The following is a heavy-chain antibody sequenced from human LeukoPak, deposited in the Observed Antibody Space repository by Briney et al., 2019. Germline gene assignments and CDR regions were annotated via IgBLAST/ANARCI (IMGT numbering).Heavy chain of an antibody. J-gene: IGHJ3*02. Sequence: ASVKVSCKASGGTFHSYAVSWVRQAPGQGLEWVGGIIPVSGSASYAQKFQGRVTITADESTTTAYMELSSLRSEDMAVYYCARVTNHYDSGGFMVNVFDIWGQGTMVTVSS. CDR1: GGTFHSYA. CDR2: IIPVSGSA. V-gene: IGHV1-69*01. CDR3: ARVTNHYDSGGFMVNVFDI. D-gene: IGHD3-22*01.